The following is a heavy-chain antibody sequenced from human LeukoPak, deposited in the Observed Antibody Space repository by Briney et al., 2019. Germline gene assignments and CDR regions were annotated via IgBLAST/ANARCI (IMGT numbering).Heavy chain of an antibody. CDR3: ARGQSGWYRSLDY. V-gene: IGHV4-34*01. J-gene: IGHJ4*02. CDR2: INHSGST. CDR1: GGSFSGYY. Sequence: PSETLSLTCAVYGGSFSGYYWSLIRQPPGKGLEWIGEINHSGSTNYNPSLKSRVTISVDTSKNQFSLKLSSVTAADTAVYYCARGQSGWYRSLDYWGQGTLVTVSS. D-gene: IGHD6-19*01.